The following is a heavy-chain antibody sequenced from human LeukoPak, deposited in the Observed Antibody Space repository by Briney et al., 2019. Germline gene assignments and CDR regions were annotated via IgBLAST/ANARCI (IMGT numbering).Heavy chain of an antibody. Sequence: HPGGSLRLSCAASGFTFSSYGMSWVRQAPGKGLEWVSAISGSGGSTYYADSVKGRFTISRDNSKNTLYLQMNSLRAEDTAVYYCAKARMGGYYYYYMDVWGKGTTVTVSS. CDR2: ISGSGGST. CDR3: AKARMGGYYYYYMDV. J-gene: IGHJ6*03. D-gene: IGHD2-15*01. V-gene: IGHV3-23*01. CDR1: GFTFSSYG.